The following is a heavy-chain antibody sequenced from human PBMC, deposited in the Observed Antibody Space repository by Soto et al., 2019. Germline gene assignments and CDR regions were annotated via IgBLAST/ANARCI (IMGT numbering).Heavy chain of an antibody. V-gene: IGHV1-46*01. Sequence: ASVKVSCKASGYTFTSYYMHWVRQAPGQGLEWMGIINPSGGRTSYAQKYQGRVTMTRDTSTSTFYMELSSLRSEDTALFYCASGIAAAGTSYYGMDVWGQGTTVTVSS. CDR2: INPSGGRT. CDR1: GYTFTSYY. D-gene: IGHD6-13*01. CDR3: ASGIAAAGTSYYGMDV. J-gene: IGHJ6*02.